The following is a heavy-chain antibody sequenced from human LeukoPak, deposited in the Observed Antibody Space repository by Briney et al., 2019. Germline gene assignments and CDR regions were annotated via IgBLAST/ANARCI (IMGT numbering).Heavy chain of an antibody. D-gene: IGHD2-2*02. CDR2: IKSDGTA. Sequence: GGSLRLSCAASGLTFSSAWMHWVRQTPGKGLVWISRIKSDGTATYADSVRGRFTISRDNAKNTLYLQMNNLRADDTGIYYCARDGGYKLDYWGQGALVTVSS. CDR3: ARDGGYKLDY. CDR1: GLTFSSAW. V-gene: IGHV3-74*01. J-gene: IGHJ4*02.